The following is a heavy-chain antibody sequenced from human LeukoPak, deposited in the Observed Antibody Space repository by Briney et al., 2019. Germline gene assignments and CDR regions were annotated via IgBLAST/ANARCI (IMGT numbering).Heavy chain of an antibody. CDR1: GFTFSSYS. Sequence: GGSLRLSCAASGFTFSSYSMNWVRQAPGKGLEWVSSISSSSSYIYYADSVKGRFTISRDNAKNSLYLQMNSLRAEDTAVYYFARDRQYCSGGSCYPLFDYWGQGTLVTVSS. CDR3: ARDRQYCSGGSCYPLFDY. J-gene: IGHJ4*02. CDR2: ISSSSSYI. V-gene: IGHV3-21*01. D-gene: IGHD2-15*01.